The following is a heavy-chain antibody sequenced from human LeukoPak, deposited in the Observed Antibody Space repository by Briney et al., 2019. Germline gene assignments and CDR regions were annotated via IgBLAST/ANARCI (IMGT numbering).Heavy chain of an antibody. CDR2: ISANNGNT. Sequence: ASVKVSCKASGYTFTRFGISWVRQAPGQGLEWMGWISANNGNTNYAQKFQGRVTMTRDTSTSTVYMELSSLRSEDTAVYYCAEDFLYGMDVWGQGTTVTVSS. J-gene: IGHJ6*02. CDR3: AEDFLYGMDV. V-gene: IGHV1-18*01. CDR1: GYTFTRFG.